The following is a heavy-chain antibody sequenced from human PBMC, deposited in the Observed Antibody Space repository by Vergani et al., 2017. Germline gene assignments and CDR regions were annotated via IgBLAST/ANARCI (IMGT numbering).Heavy chain of an antibody. V-gene: IGHV4-39*01. D-gene: IGHD2-15*01. CDR2: MDYSGST. Sequence: QLQLQESGSGLVKPSQTLSLNCTVSGDSVISTDYHWGWIRQPPGKGLEWIGSMDYSGSTSYNPSLESRISISFETPKNQFSLRLTSVTAADTAVYYCASKRGACRAAYCHSYDFWGPGTLVGVSS. CDR1: GDSVISTDYH. J-gene: IGHJ4*02. CDR3: ASKRGACRAAYCHSYDF.